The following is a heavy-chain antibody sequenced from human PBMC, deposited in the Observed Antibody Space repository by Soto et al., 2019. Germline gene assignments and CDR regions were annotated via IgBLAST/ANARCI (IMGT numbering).Heavy chain of an antibody. J-gene: IGHJ4*02. CDR1: GFSFSAYS. V-gene: IGHV3-23*03. CDR2: IDLSGTTT. Sequence: SLRLSCAASGFSFSAYSMNWVRQTPGRGLEWVSFIDLSGTTTYYRDSVKGRFTIFKDKSRNTVYLQMRSLTVEDAAIYYCTKDRVPDGIYSFDYWGQGALVTVS. D-gene: IGHD2-15*01. CDR3: TKDRVPDGIYSFDY.